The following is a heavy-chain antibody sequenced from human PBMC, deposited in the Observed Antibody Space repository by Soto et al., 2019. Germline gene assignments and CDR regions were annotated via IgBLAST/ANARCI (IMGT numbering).Heavy chain of an antibody. CDR3: ARGDDFWSGYYSNVVEFDY. CDR2: MNPNSGNT. Sequence: QVQLVQSGAEVKKPGASVKVSCKASGYTFTSYDINWVRQATGQGLEWMGWMNPNSGNTGYAQKFQGRVTMTRNTSTSTAYMELRSLRSDDTAVYYCARGDDFWSGYYSNVVEFDYWGQGTLVTVSS. CDR1: GYTFTSYD. V-gene: IGHV1-8*01. J-gene: IGHJ4*02. D-gene: IGHD3-3*01.